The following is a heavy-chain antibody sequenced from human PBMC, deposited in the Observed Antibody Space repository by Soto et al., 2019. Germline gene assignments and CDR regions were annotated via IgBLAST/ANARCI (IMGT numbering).Heavy chain of an antibody. D-gene: IGHD2-2*01. V-gene: IGHV3-23*01. CDR1: GFTFSSYA. J-gene: IGHJ6*03. CDR3: AKNAVPAARTTVMDYMDV. Sequence: GSLRLSCAASGFTFSSYAMSWVRQAPGKGLEWVSAISGSGGSTYYADSVKGRFTISRDNSKNTLYLQMNSLRAEDTAVYYCAKNAVPAARTTVMDYMDVWGKGTTVTVSS. CDR2: ISGSGGST.